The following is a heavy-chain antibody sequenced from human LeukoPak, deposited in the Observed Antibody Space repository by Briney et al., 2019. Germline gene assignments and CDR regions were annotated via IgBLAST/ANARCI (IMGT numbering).Heavy chain of an antibody. CDR1: GGSISTYY. V-gene: IGHV4-59*08. CDR3: ARRRDITPNCFDP. D-gene: IGHD1-20*01. CDR2: VYYTGGT. Sequence: SETLSLTCTVSGGSISTYYWTWIRQPPGKGLEWIGYVYYTGGTNYNPSLKSRVTISLDTSKSQFSLKLTSVTAADTAVYYCARRRDITPNCFDPWGQGILVTVSS. J-gene: IGHJ5*01.